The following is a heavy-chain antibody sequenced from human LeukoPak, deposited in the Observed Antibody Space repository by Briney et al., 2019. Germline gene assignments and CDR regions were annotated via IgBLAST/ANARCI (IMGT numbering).Heavy chain of an antibody. CDR2: ISGSGGST. J-gene: IGHJ4*02. V-gene: IGHV3-23*01. CDR3: AKDIVVVPAAISGFDY. CDR1: GFTFSSYA. D-gene: IGHD2-2*02. Sequence: GGSLRLSCGASGFTFSSYAMSWVRQAPGKGLESVSAISGSGGSTYYADSVKGRFTISRDNSKNTLYLQMNSLRAEDTAVYYCAKDIVVVPAAISGFDYWGQGTLVTVSS.